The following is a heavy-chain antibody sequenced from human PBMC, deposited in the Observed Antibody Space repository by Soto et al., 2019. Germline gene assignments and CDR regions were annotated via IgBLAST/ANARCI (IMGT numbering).Heavy chain of an antibody. CDR2: ISSSSSYI. Sequence: EVQLVESGGGLVKPGGSLRLSCAASGFTFSSYSMNWVRQAPGKGLEWVSSISSSSSYIYYADSVKGRFTISRDNAKNALYLQMNSLGAEETAVYYCARGLSEGGFNWNGFYCFYYYMDVWGKGIPVTVSS. CDR3: ARGLSEGGFNWNGFYCFYYYMDV. V-gene: IGHV3-21*01. D-gene: IGHD1-20*01. CDR1: GFTFSSYS. J-gene: IGHJ6*03.